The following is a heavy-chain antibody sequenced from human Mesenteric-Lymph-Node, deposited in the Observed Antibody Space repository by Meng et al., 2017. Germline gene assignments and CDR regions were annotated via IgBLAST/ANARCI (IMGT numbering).Heavy chain of an antibody. D-gene: IGHD2-2*01. Sequence: SVKVSCKASGGTFSSYTISWVRQAPGQGLEWMGRIIPILGIANYAQKFQGRVTITTDESTSTAYMELSSLRSEDTAVYYCARIRYCSSTSCYNAFDIWGQGTMVTVSS. CDR2: IIPILGIA. CDR1: GGTFSSYT. V-gene: IGHV1-69*02. CDR3: ARIRYCSSTSCYNAFDI. J-gene: IGHJ3*02.